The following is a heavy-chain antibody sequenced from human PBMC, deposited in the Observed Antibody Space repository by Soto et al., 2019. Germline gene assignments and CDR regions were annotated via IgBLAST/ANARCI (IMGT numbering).Heavy chain of an antibody. CDR2: MNTNTGNT. J-gene: IGHJ4*02. D-gene: IGHD2-21*01. CDR1: GYTFTEFD. V-gene: IGHV1-8*01. Sequence: ASVKVSCKTSGYTFTEFDINWVRQAPGQGLEWMGWMNTNTGNTGYAQKFQGRVTMTRDTSISTAYLELRRLRSEDTAVYYCARVVRFCGGHASYWGQGTLVTVSS. CDR3: ARVVRFCGGHASY.